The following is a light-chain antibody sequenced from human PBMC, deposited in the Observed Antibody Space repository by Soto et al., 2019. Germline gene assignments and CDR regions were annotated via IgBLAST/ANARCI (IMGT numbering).Light chain of an antibody. V-gene: IGLV2-23*02. CDR3: CSYAGSSTDVV. Sequence: QSALTQPASVSGSPGQSITISCTGTGTDVGSYKFVSWYQQYPGKAPKLMIYEVSKRPSGVSNRFSGSKSGNTASLTVSGLQAEDEADYYCCSYAGSSTDVVFGGGTKLTVL. CDR1: GTDVGSYKF. CDR2: EVS. J-gene: IGLJ2*01.